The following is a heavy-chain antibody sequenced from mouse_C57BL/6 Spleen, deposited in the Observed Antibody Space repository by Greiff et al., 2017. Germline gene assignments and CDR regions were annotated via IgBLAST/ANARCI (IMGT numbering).Heavy chain of an antibody. J-gene: IGHJ1*03. CDR2: IHPNSGST. D-gene: IGHD2-1*01. Sequence: QVQLQQPGAELVKPGASVKLSCKASGYTFTSYWMHWVKQRPGQGLEWIGMIHPNSGSTNYNEKFKSKATLTVDKSSSTAYMQLSSLTSEDSAVYYCARGLDLDYGNYDWYFDVWGTGTTVTVSS. CDR3: ARGLDLDYGNYDWYFDV. V-gene: IGHV1-64*01. CDR1: GYTFTSYW.